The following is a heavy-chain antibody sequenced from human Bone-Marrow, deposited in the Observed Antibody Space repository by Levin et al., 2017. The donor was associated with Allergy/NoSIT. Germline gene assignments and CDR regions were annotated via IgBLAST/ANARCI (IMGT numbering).Heavy chain of an antibody. CDR1: GFTFSSYS. J-gene: IGHJ4*02. Sequence: GGSLRLSCAASGFTFSSYSMNWVRQAPGKGLEWVSYISSSNTTIYYADSVKGRFTISRDNAKNSLYLQMNSLREEDTAVYYCGNGRWGFGHDSWGQGTLVTVSS. CDR2: ISSSNTTI. CDR3: GNGRWGFGHDS. D-gene: IGHD3-10*01. V-gene: IGHV3-48*02.